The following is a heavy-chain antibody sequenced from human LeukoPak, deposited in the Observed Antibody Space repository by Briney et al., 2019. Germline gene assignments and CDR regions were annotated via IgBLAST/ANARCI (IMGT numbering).Heavy chain of an antibody. CDR1: GFTFSSYS. J-gene: IGHJ2*01. Sequence: QSGGSLRLSCAASGFTFSSYSMNWVRQAPGKGLEWVSSISSSSSYIYYADSVKGRFTISRDNAKNSLYLHMNTLRAEDTAIYYCAKDRTVGASYWYFDLWGQGTLVTVSS. D-gene: IGHD1-26*01. V-gene: IGHV3-21*04. CDR3: AKDRTVGASYWYFDL. CDR2: ISSSSSYI.